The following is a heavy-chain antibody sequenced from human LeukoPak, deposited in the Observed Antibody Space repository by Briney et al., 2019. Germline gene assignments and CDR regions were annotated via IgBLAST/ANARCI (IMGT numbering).Heavy chain of an antibody. V-gene: IGHV4-59*01. CDR1: GGSISSYY. J-gene: IGHJ6*03. CDR2: TYYSGST. CDR3: ASHDYGDDYYYYMDV. D-gene: IGHD4-17*01. Sequence: SETLSLTCTVSGGSISSYYWSWIRQPPGKGQEWIGYTYYSGSTNYNPSLKSRVTISVDTSKNQFSLKLSSVTAADTAVYYCASHDYGDDYYYYMDVWGKGTTVTVSS.